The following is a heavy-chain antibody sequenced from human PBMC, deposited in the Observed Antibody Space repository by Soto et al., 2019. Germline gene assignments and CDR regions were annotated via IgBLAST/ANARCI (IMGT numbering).Heavy chain of an antibody. J-gene: IGHJ6*02. CDR1: GGTFSSYA. V-gene: IGHV1-69*01. Sequence: QVQLVQSGAEVKKPGSSVKVSCKASGGTFSSYAISWVRQAPGQGLEWMGGIIPISGTANYAQKFQGRVTITADESTSTAYMELSSLRSEDTALYYCARSQGSSTSLEIYYYYYYGMDVWGQGTTVNVSS. CDR3: ARSQGSSTSLEIYYYYYYGMDV. CDR2: IIPISGTA. D-gene: IGHD2-2*01.